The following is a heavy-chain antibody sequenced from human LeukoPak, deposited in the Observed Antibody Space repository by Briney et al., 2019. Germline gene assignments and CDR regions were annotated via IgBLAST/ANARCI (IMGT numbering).Heavy chain of an antibody. J-gene: IGHJ3*02. CDR1: GYTFTYYY. CDR3: ARVWSNGWFHDI. V-gene: IGHV1-2*02. D-gene: IGHD6-19*01. Sequence: GASVKVSCKASGYTFTYYYIQWVRQAPGQGLEWMGWINPNSGDTTYAQKFQGRVTMTRDTSISTAYMELSTVRYDDTAVYYCARVWSNGWFHDIWGQGTMVSVSS. CDR2: INPNSGDT.